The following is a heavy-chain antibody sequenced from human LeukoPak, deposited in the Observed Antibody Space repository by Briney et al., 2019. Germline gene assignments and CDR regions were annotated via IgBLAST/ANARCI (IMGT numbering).Heavy chain of an antibody. CDR3: ARASSSWYYFDY. V-gene: IGHV3-21*01. CDR1: GFTFSSYS. CDR2: ISSSSSYI. Sequence: GGSLRLSCAASGFTFSSYSMNWVRQAPGKGLEWVSSISSSSSYIYYADSVKGRFTISRDNAKNSLYLQVNSLRADGTAVYYCARASSSWYYFDYWGQGTLVTVSS. D-gene: IGHD6-13*01. J-gene: IGHJ4*02.